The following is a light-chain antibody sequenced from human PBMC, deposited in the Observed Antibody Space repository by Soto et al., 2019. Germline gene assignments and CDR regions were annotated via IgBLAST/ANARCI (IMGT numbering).Light chain of an antibody. CDR2: HNN. CDR3: QSYDNSLSGYV. Sequence: QSVLAQPPSVSLAPGQRVTISCTGTSSNVGAGYHVHWYQQHPGIAPKLLISHNNNRPSGVPDRFSGSRSDTSASLAITGLQADDEADYYCQSYDNSLSGYVFGTGTKVTVL. CDR1: SSNVGAGYH. J-gene: IGLJ1*01. V-gene: IGLV1-40*01.